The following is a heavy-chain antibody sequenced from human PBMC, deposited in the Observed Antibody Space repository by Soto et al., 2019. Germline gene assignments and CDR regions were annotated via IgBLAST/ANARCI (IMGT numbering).Heavy chain of an antibody. CDR2: IYYSGST. V-gene: IGHV4-39*01. CDR1: GGSISSSSYY. CDR3: ARRETLYCSSTSCYQGPFDY. D-gene: IGHD2-2*01. Sequence: QLQLQESGPGLVKPSETLSLTCTVSGGSISSSSYYWGWIRQPPGKGLEWIGSIYYSGSTYYNPSLKSRVTISVDTSKNQCSLKLSSVTAADTAVYYCARRETLYCSSTSCYQGPFDYWGQGTLVTVSS. J-gene: IGHJ4*02.